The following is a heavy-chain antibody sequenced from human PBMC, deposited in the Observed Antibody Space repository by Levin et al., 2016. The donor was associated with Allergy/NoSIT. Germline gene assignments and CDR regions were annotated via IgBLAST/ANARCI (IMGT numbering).Heavy chain of an antibody. J-gene: IGHJ4*02. D-gene: IGHD1-7*01. V-gene: IGHV3-74*01. CDR2: INSDGSST. CDR3: AKLHPSSSIRVIDY. Sequence: WIRQPPGKGLVWVSRINSDGSSTSYADSVKGRFTISRDNAKNTLYLQMNSLRAEDTAVYYCAKLHPSSSIRVIDYWGQGTLVTVSS.